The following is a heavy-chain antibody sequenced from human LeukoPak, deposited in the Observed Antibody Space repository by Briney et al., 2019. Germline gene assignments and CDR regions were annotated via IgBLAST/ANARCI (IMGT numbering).Heavy chain of an antibody. D-gene: IGHD4-17*01. J-gene: IGHJ4*02. CDR3: ARDLPDYGAAY. Sequence: PSETLSLTCTVSGGSISSGGYYWSWIRQPPGKGLEWIGYIYNSGSTNYNPSLKSRVTISVDTSKNQFSLKLSSVTAADTAVYYCARDLPDYGAAYWGQGTLVTVSS. V-gene: IGHV4-61*08. CDR1: GGSISSGGYY. CDR2: IYNSGST.